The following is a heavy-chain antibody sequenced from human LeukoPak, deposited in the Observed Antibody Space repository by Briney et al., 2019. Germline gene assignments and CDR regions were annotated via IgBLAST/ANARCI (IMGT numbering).Heavy chain of an antibody. D-gene: IGHD2-21*01. CDR1: GFTFSDYS. J-gene: IGHJ4*02. CDR3: ARERVIAAAGDGFDS. Sequence: GGSLRLSCAVSGFTFSDYSMNWVRQAPGKGLEWVSYISSSSTTIFYADSVKGRFTISRDNAKNSLFLQMNGLRDEDTALYYCARERVIAAAGDGFDSWGQGTLVAVSS. CDR2: ISSSSTTI. V-gene: IGHV3-48*02.